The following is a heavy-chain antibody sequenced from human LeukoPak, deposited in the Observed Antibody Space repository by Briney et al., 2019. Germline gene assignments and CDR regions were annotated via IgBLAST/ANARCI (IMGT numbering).Heavy chain of an antibody. V-gene: IGHV3-21*01. CDR3: ARVLGSYYYYGMDV. CDR2: ISSSSSYI. D-gene: IGHD3-10*02. J-gene: IGHJ6*02. CDR1: GFTFSSYS. Sequence: PGGSLRLSCAASGFTFSSYSMNWVRQAPGKGLDWVSSISSSSSYIYYADSVKGRFTISRDNAKNSLYLQMNSLRAEDTAVYYCARVLGSYYYYGMDVWGQGTTVTVSS.